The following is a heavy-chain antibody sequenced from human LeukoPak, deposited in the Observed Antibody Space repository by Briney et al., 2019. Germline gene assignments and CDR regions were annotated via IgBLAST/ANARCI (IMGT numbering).Heavy chain of an antibody. V-gene: IGHV3-23*01. J-gene: IGHJ4*02. CDR1: GFTSKTSA. CDR3: AKGHGDWAGNYFDY. Sequence: GGSLRLSCAVSGFTSKTSAMSWVRQAPGKGLEWVSGISRSGDGTYYADSVKGRFTVSRDNSKNTLYLQIHTLRAEDTAIYYCAKGHGDWAGNYFDYWGQGTLVSVSS. CDR2: ISRSGDGT. D-gene: IGHD4-17*01.